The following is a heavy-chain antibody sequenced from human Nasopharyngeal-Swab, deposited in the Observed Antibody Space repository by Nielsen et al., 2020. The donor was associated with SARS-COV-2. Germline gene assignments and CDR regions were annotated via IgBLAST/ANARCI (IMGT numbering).Heavy chain of an antibody. CDR2: IIPIFGTA. D-gene: IGHD6-13*01. V-gene: IGHV1-69*01. J-gene: IGHJ4*02. CDR1: GGTFSSYA. CDR3: ATIAAAGMEAFDY. Sequence: KVSCQASGGTFSSYAISWVRQAPGQGLEWMGGIIPIFGTANYAQKFQGRVTINADESTSTAYMELSSLRSEDTAVYYCATIAAAGMEAFDYWGQGTLVTVSS.